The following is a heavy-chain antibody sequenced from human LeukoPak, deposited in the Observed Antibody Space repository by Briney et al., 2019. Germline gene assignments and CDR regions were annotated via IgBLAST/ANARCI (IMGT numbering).Heavy chain of an antibody. V-gene: IGHV3-21*01. CDR1: GFTFSSYA. J-gene: IGHJ4*02. CDR3: ARPYDTRGYFPDY. CDR2: ISRGSDHI. Sequence: GGSLRLSCAASGFTFSSYAMDWVRQAPGKGLEWVSSISRGSDHIFYADSMKGRFTISRDNAKNSLYLQMNSLGAEDTAVYYCARPYDTRGYFPDYWGQGTLVTVSS. D-gene: IGHD3-22*01.